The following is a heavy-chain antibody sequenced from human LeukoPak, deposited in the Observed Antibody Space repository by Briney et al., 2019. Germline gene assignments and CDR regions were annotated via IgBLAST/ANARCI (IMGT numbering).Heavy chain of an antibody. CDR1: GGTFSSYA. V-gene: IGHV1-69*05. CDR2: IIPIFGTA. Sequence: GAAVKVSCKDPGGTFSSYAISWVRQAPGQGREWMGGIIPIFGTANYAQKFQGRVTITTDESTSTAYMELSSLRSEDTAVYYCARSGLATGYYYYYMDVWGKGTTVTVSS. CDR3: ARSGLATGYYYYYMDV. D-gene: IGHD5-24*01. J-gene: IGHJ6*03.